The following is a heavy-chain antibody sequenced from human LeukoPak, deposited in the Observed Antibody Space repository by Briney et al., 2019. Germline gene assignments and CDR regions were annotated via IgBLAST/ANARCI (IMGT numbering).Heavy chain of an antibody. V-gene: IGHV1-46*01. Sequence: GASVKVSCKASGYTFTSYYMHWVRQAPGQGLEWMGIINPSGGSTSYAQKFQGRVTMTRDMSTSTVYMELSSLRSEDTAVYYCARGPGAEWELLLTPGVFNFDYWGQGTLVTVSS. CDR1: GYTFTSYY. CDR2: INPSGGST. CDR3: ARGPGAEWELLLTPGVFNFDY. J-gene: IGHJ4*02. D-gene: IGHD1-26*01.